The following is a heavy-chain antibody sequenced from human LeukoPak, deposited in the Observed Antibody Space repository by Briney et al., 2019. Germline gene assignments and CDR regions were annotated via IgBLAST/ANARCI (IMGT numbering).Heavy chain of an antibody. J-gene: IGHJ1*01. Sequence: TGRSLRLSCAASGFTFSTYAMHWVRQAPGKGLEWVAVKYYANSVKGRFTISRDNSKNTLHLQMNSLRAEDTAVYYCARETFVYDSSGGEYFQHWGQGTLVTVSS. CDR3: ARETFVYDSSGGEYFQH. CDR2: K. CDR1: GFTFSTYA. D-gene: IGHD3-22*01. V-gene: IGHV3-30*04.